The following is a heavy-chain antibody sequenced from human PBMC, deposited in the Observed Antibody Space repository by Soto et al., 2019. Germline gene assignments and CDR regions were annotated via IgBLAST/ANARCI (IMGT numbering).Heavy chain of an antibody. Sequence: EVRLLESGGGLVQPGGPLRLSCAASGFTFSSYAMSWVRQAPGKGLAWVSTIIGSGGSANYADSVKGRFTISRDSSKNTLYLQMNSLRADDTAVYYCARHILITILGYYHGMDVWGQGTTVTVSS. D-gene: IGHD3-9*01. CDR3: ARHILITILGYYHGMDV. CDR1: GFTFSSYA. J-gene: IGHJ6*01. CDR2: IIGSGGSA. V-gene: IGHV3-23*01.